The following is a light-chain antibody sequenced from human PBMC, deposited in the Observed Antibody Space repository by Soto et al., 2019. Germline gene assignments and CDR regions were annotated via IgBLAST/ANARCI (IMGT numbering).Light chain of an antibody. Sequence: DIQMTQSPSTLSASVGDRVTITCRASQSIGSRLAWYQQKPGKAPKALMYDASSLEGGVPSRFSGSGFGTEFTLAISSLQTDDFADYYGPHHNTYLWTFGQGTKVEVK. V-gene: IGKV1-5*01. CDR1: QSIGSR. J-gene: IGKJ1*01. CDR2: DAS. CDR3: PHHNTYLWT.